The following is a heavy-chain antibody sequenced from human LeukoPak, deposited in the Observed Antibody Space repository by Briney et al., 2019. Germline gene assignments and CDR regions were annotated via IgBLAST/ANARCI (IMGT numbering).Heavy chain of an antibody. J-gene: IGHJ4*02. CDR3: ARTRITMIVGLASRFDY. Sequence: PGGSLRLSCAGSGFTFSSFWLHWVRQAPGKGLEWVANIKQDGSEKYYVDSVKGRFTISRDNAKNSLYLQMNSLRAEDTAVYYCARTRITMIVGLASRFDYWGQGTPVTVSS. CDR2: IKQDGSEK. V-gene: IGHV3-7*01. D-gene: IGHD3-22*01. CDR1: GFTFSSFW.